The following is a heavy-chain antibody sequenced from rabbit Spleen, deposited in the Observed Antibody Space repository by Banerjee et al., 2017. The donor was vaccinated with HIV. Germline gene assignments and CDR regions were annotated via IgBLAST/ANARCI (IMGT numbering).Heavy chain of an antibody. CDR2: IDAGSSTFT. CDR1: GVSFSISSY. Sequence: QEQLVESGGGLVKPGASLTLTCTASGVSFSISSYMCWVRQAPGKGLEWIACIDAGSSTFTYFATWANGRFTISKPSSTTVTLQMTSLTAADTATYFCARTTYNTYRYANKLWGPGTLVTVS. D-gene: IGHD6-1*01. V-gene: IGHV1S45*01. J-gene: IGHJ4*01. CDR3: ARTTYNTYRYANKL.